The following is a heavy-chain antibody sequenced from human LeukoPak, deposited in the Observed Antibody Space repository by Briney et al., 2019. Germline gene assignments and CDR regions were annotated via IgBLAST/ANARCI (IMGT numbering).Heavy chain of an antibody. Sequence: GGSLRLSCAASGFTFSSYWMSWVRQAPGKGLEWVANINQDGSEKYYVDSVKGRFTISRDNAKNSLYLQMNSLRAEDTAVYYCARVHRPFVVRGVPLLYFDYWGQGTLVTVSS. J-gene: IGHJ4*02. CDR3: ARVHRPFVVRGVPLLYFDY. CDR1: GFTFSSYW. D-gene: IGHD3-10*01. CDR2: INQDGSEK. V-gene: IGHV3-7*01.